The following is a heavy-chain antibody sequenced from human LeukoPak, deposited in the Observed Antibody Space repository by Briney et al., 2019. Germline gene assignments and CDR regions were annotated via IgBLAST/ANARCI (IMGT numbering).Heavy chain of an antibody. CDR3: AKDSPIFGVVIPPDY. CDR1: GFTFSSYA. Sequence: EGSERLSCAASGFTFSSYAMSWVRQAPGKGLEWVSAISGSGGSTYYADSVKGRFTISRDNSKNTLYLQMNSLRAEDTAVYYCAKDSPIFGVVIPPDYWGQGTLVTVSS. CDR2: ISGSGGST. D-gene: IGHD3-3*01. V-gene: IGHV3-23*01. J-gene: IGHJ4*02.